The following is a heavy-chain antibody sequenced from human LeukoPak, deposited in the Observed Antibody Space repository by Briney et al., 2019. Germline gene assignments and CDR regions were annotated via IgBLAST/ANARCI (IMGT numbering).Heavy chain of an antibody. D-gene: IGHD3-3*01. CDR2: ISGSGGST. CDR3: AKRTGSRYDDFDY. CDR1: GFTFSTYD. V-gene: IGHV3-23*01. J-gene: IGHJ4*02. Sequence: GGSLRLSCAVSGFTFSTYDMNWVRRAPGKGLEWISGISGSGGSTYYADYVKGRFTISRDNSKNTVYLQMNSLRAEDTAVYYCAKRTGSRYDDFDYWGEGTLVTVSS.